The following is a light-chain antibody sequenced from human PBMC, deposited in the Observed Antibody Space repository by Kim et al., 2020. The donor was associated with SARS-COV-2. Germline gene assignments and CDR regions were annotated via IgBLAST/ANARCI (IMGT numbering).Light chain of an antibody. CDR2: GAS. V-gene: IGKV3-15*01. CDR3: QQYDSWPLT. J-gene: IGKJ4*01. CDR1: QSVSGN. Sequence: VSPGERATLYCRASQSVSGNLAWYQQKPGQAPRLLIYGASSRATGLPARFSGSGSGTEFTLTISSLQSADFAVYYCQQYDSWPLTFGGGTKVDIK.